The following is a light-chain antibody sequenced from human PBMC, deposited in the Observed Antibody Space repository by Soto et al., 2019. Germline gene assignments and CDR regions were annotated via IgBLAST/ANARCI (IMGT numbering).Light chain of an antibody. V-gene: IGKV3-11*01. CDR3: QQRSDWLT. J-gene: IGKJ4*01. Sequence: EILMTQSPATLSVSPWERATLSCRASQSVSNYLAWYQQKPGQAPRLLIYGASYRATGIPARFSGGGSGTDFTLSISSLEPEDFAVYYCQQRSDWLTFGGGTKVDIK. CDR2: GAS. CDR1: QSVSNY.